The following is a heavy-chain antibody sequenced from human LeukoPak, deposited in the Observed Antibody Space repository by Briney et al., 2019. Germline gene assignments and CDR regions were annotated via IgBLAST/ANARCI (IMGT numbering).Heavy chain of an antibody. V-gene: IGHV4-34*01. CDR3: ARELRVATIFDY. Sequence: SETLSLTCAVYGGSFSGYYWSWIRQPPGKGLEWIGEINHSGSTNYNPSLKSRVTISVDTSKNQFSLKLSSVTAADTAVYFCARELRVATIFDYWGQGTLVTVSS. CDR2: INHSGST. J-gene: IGHJ4*02. D-gene: IGHD5-12*01. CDR1: GGSFSGYY.